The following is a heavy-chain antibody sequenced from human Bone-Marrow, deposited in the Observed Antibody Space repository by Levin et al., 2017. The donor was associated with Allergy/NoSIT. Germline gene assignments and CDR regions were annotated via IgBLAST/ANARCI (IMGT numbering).Heavy chain of an antibody. CDR1: GYTFTSYA. V-gene: IGHV7-4-1*01. Sequence: ASVKVSCKASGYTFTSYAMNWVRQAPGQGLEWMGWINTNTGNPTYAQGFTGRFVFSLDTSVSTAYLQICSLKAEDTAVYYCARGAYTNGGYAFDIWGQGTMVTVSS. CDR2: INTNTGNP. J-gene: IGHJ3*02. CDR3: ARGAYTNGGYAFDI. D-gene: IGHD2-2*02.